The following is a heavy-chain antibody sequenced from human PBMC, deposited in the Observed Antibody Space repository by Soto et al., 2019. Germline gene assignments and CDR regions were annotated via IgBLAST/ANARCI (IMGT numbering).Heavy chain of an antibody. Sequence: EVQLVESGGGLVQPGRSLRLSCAASGFNFDDYAMHWVRQIPGKGLEWVSGISWESGSIGYADSVKGRFSNSRDNANNSLYLQMNSLRAEDTAFYYGVKEHDEDFGYDLDYFNYWCQGTLVTVSS. CDR2: ISWESGSI. CDR3: VKEHDEDFGYDLDYFNY. V-gene: IGHV3-9*01. CDR1: GFNFDDYA. J-gene: IGHJ4*02. D-gene: IGHD5-12*01.